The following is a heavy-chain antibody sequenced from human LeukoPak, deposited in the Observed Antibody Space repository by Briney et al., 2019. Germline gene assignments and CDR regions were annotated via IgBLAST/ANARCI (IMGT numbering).Heavy chain of an antibody. CDR2: IYTSGST. CDR3: ARTYYDSSRNSYYYYMDV. CDR1: GGSISSYY. Sequence: PSETLSLTCTVSGGSISSYYWSWIRQPAGKGLEWIGRIYTSGSTNYNASLKSRVSMSVDTSKNQFSLKLSSVTAADTAVYYCARTYYDSSRNSYYYYMDVWGKGTTVTVSS. D-gene: IGHD3-22*01. J-gene: IGHJ6*03. V-gene: IGHV4-4*07.